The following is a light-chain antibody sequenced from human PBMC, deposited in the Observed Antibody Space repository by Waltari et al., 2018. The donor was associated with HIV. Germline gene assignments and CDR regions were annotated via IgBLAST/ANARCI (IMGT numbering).Light chain of an antibody. J-gene: IGLJ2*01. CDR3: CSYAGSYTFVV. CDR1: SRAVGGYNY. V-gene: IGLV2-11*01. Sequence: QSALTQPRSVSGSPGQSVTISCTGPSRAVGGYNYVSRYQQHPGKAPKLMIYDVSKRPSGVPDRFSGSKSGNTASLTISGLQAEDEADYYCCSYAGSYTFVVFGGGTKLTVL. CDR2: DVS.